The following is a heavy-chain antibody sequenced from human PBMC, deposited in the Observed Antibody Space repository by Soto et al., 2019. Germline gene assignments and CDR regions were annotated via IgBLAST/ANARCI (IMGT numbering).Heavy chain of an antibody. Sequence: QLQLLESGGGLVKPGGTLRLSCAASGFTFSGYNMSWTRQAPGNGLEWVSYITSSGSNTYDAECVKGRFTISRENTKNLLYLQMNSLSVEDMAVYYCASRGTISSAHRFAQWGQGNLVTVSS. CDR3: ASRGTISSAHRFAQ. V-gene: IGHV3-11*01. J-gene: IGHJ4*02. D-gene: IGHD6-6*01. CDR2: ITSSGSNT. CDR1: GFTFSGYN.